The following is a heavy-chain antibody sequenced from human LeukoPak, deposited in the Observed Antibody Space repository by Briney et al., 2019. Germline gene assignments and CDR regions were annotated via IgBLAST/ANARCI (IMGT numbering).Heavy chain of an antibody. CDR3: ARSEINDYMNY. J-gene: IGHJ4*02. CDR2: IYYSGST. V-gene: IGHV4-59*08. Sequence: SETLSLTCTVSGGSISSYYWSWIRQPPGKGLEWIGSIYYSGSTYYNPSLKSRVTISVDTSKNQFSLKLSSVTAADTAFYFCARSEINDYMNYWGQGMPVTVSS. D-gene: IGHD4-11*01. CDR1: GGSISSYY.